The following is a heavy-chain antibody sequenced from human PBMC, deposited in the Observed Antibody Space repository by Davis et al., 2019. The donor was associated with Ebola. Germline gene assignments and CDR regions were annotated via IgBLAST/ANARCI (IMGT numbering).Heavy chain of an antibody. J-gene: IGHJ5*02. CDR1: GFIFSSYA. Sequence: PGGSLRRSCAASGFIFSSYAMSWVRQAPGKGLEWVSSISVRSITYHADSVKGRFTISRDNSKNTLYLQMNSLRAEDTAVYYCAKVHPPTTVTTGWFDPWGQGTLVTVSS. CDR3: AKVHPPTTVTTGWFDP. D-gene: IGHD4-17*01. CDR2: ISVRSIT. V-gene: IGHV3-23*01.